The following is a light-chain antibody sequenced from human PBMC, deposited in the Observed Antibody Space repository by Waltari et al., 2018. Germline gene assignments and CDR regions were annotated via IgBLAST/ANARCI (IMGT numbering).Light chain of an antibody. J-gene: IGKJ1*01. Sequence: LTQSPGTLSLSPGERATLSCRASQNIGTYLVWYQQKPGHPPRRLMYAASRRATGVPDRFSGRGSGTDFSLTISRLGPEDFAVYYCQNHERLPATFGQGTRVEIK. V-gene: IGKV3-20*01. CDR3: QNHERLPAT. CDR1: QNIGTY. CDR2: AAS.